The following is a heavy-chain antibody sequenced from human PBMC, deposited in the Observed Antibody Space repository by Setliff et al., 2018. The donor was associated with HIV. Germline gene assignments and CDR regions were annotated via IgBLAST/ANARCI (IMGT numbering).Heavy chain of an antibody. V-gene: IGHV3-7*01. Sequence: GESLKISCAASGFTFSNYWMSWVRQAPGNGLEWVANIKQDGSEKYFVDSVKGRFTISRDNAKNSLYLQMNSLRAEDTAVYYCARDRHYYDGTGYWYFDLWGRGTLVTVSS. D-gene: IGHD3-22*01. CDR3: ARDRHYYDGTGYWYFDL. CDR1: GFTFSNYW. J-gene: IGHJ2*01. CDR2: IKQDGSEK.